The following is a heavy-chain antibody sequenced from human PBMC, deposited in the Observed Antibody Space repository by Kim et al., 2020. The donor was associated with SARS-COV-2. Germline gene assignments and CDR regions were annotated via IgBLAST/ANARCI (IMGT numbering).Heavy chain of an antibody. CDR2: IWYDGSNK. D-gene: IGHD3-10*01. V-gene: IGHV3-33*06. CDR1: GFTFSSYG. Sequence: GGSLRLFCAASGFTFSSYGMHWVRQAPGKGLEWVAVIWYDGSNKYYADSVKGRFTISRDNSKNTLYLQMNSLRAEDTAVYYCAKVAYYYGSGSYYNSYSLDYWGQGTLVTVSS. CDR3: AKVAYYYGSGSYYNSYSLDY. J-gene: IGHJ4*02.